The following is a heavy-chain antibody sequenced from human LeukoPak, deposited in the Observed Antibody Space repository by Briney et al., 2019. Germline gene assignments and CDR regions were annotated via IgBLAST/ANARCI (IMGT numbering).Heavy chain of an antibody. J-gene: IGHJ3*02. CDR1: GYSFTSYW. CDR3: ARQARDTSGEEGAFDI. Sequence: PGESLKISCKGSGYSFTSYWIGWVRQMPGKGLEWMGIIYPGDSDTRYSPSFQGQVTISADKSISTAYLQWSSLKASDTAMYYCARQARDTSGEEGAFDIWGQGTMVTVSS. D-gene: IGHD3-22*01. CDR2: IYPGDSDT. V-gene: IGHV5-51*01.